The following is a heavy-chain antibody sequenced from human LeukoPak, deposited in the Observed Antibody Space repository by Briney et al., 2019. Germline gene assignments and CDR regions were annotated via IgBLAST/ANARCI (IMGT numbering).Heavy chain of an antibody. V-gene: IGHV3-53*01. D-gene: IGHD2-2*02. CDR1: GFTFSSNY. Sequence: GGSLRLSCAASGFTFSSNYMSWVRQAPGKGLEWVSVIYSGGSTYYADSVKGRFTISRDNSKNTLYPQMNSLRAEDTAVYYCARAYPFYYYYGMDVWGQGTTVTVSS. CDR3: ARAYPFYYYYGMDV. CDR2: IYSGGST. J-gene: IGHJ6*02.